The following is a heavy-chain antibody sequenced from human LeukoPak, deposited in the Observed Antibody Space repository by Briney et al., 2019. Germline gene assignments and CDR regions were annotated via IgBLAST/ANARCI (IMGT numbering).Heavy chain of an antibody. D-gene: IGHD3-9*01. Sequence: SVKVSCKASGYTFTSYYMHWLRQAPGQGLEWIGVIIPNFGTANNAQKFQGRFTINADKSTSKAYMELSSVRSEDTAVYYCAKNDVTGYDLYHFDYWGQGALVTVSS. V-gene: IGHV1-69*06. J-gene: IGHJ4*02. CDR3: AKNDVTGYDLYHFDY. CDR1: GYTFTSYY. CDR2: IIPNFGTA.